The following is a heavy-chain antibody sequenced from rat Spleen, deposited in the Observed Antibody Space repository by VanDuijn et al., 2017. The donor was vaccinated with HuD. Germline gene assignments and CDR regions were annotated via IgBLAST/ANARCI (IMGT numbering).Heavy chain of an antibody. J-gene: IGHJ2*01. CDR1: GFSLNNYG. Sequence: QVQLKESGPGLVQPSQTLSLTCTVSGFSLNNYGVIWVRQPPGKGLEWMGVIWGNGSPNYNSALKSRLSISRDTSKNQVFLKMNSLQTDDTGTYYCTTHPRYWGQGVMVTVSS. CDR2: IWGNGSP. CDR3: TTHPRY. V-gene: IGHV2-13*01. D-gene: IGHD3-1*01.